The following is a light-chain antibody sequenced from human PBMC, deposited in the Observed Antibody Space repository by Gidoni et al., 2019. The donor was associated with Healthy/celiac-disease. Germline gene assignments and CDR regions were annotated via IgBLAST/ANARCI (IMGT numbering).Light chain of an antibody. V-gene: IGKV3-20*01. J-gene: IGKJ2*01. CDR3: QQYGSSPST. CDR1: QSVSSSD. CDR2: GAS. Sequence: DIVLTQSPGPLSLSPGESATLSCRASQSVSSSDLAWYQQKPGQAPRLLIYGASSRATGIPDRFSGSGSGTDFTRTISRLEPEEFAVYYCQQYGSSPSTFGQGTKLEIK.